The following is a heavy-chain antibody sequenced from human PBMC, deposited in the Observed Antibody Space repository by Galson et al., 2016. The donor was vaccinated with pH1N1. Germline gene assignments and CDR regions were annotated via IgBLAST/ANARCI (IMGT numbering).Heavy chain of an antibody. Sequence: SLRLSCAASGFTFSSYRMNWVRQAPGKGLEWVASISSNGADTYYRDSMKGRFTISRDSAKSSVYLQMNSLRVEDTAVYYCARLKWPGMGSDYWGQGTVVTVSS. V-gene: IGHV3-21*04. CDR1: GFTFSSYR. J-gene: IGHJ4*02. D-gene: IGHD5-12*01. CDR3: ARLKWPGMGSDY. CDR2: ISSNGADT.